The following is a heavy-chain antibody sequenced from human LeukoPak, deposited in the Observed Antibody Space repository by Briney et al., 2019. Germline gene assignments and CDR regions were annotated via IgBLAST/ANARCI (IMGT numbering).Heavy chain of an antibody. D-gene: IGHD6-19*01. J-gene: IGHJ6*02. Sequence: GGSLRLSCAASGFTFSSYAMSWVRQAPGKGLEWVSAISGSGGSTYYADSVKGRFTISRDNSKNALYLQMNSLRAEDTAVYYCAKDGASSGWYYGMDVWGQGTTVTVSS. CDR2: ISGSGGST. CDR1: GFTFSSYA. V-gene: IGHV3-23*01. CDR3: AKDGASSGWYYGMDV.